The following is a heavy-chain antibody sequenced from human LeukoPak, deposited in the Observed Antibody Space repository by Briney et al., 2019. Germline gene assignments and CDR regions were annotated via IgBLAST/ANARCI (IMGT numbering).Heavy chain of an antibody. V-gene: IGHV5-51*01. J-gene: IGHJ5*02. CDR1: GYSFTSYW. D-gene: IGHD6-13*01. CDR2: IYPGDSDT. Sequence: GESLKISCKGSGYSFTSYWIGWVRQMPGKGLEWMGIIYPGDSDTRYSPPFQGQVTISADKSISTAYLQWSSLKASDTAMYYCARGDTGCSSSWKNWFDPWGQGTLVTVSS. CDR3: ARGDTGCSSSWKNWFDP.